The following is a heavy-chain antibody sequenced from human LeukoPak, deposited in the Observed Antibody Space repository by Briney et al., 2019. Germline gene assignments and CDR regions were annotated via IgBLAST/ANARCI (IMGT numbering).Heavy chain of an antibody. D-gene: IGHD6-25*01. CDR3: ARFAAGGSYYYYMDV. CDR2: IGTSSSTT. CDR1: GFTFSTYT. V-gene: IGHV3-48*01. Sequence: GGSLRLFCAASGFTFSTYTMNWVRQPPGKGLEWVSNIGTSSSTTYYADSVKGRFTISRDNAKNSLYLQMNSLRADDTAVYYCARFAAGGSYYYYMDVWGKGTTVTVS. J-gene: IGHJ6*03.